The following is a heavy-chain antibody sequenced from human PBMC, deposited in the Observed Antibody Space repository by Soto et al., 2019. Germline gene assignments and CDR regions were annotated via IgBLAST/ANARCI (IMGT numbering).Heavy chain of an antibody. Sequence: PSQTLSLTCAISGDSISSNTATWNWVRQSPSRGLEWLGRTYYRSTWMFDFALSVRSRITINPDTSKNQFSLHLNSVTPEDTAVYSCAGELDIQFGLGFWGRGTSVTVSS. CDR3: AGELDIQFGLGF. V-gene: IGHV6-1*01. CDR1: GDSISSNTAT. D-gene: IGHD3-10*01. J-gene: IGHJ4*02. CDR2: TYYRSTWMF.